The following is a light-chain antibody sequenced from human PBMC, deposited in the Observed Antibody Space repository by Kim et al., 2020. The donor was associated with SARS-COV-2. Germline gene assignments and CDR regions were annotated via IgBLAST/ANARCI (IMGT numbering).Light chain of an antibody. CDR1: SLRSYY. J-gene: IGLJ2*01. Sequence: SYELTQDPAVSVALGQTVRITCQGDSLRSYYATWYQQQPGQAPIVVIYGKNNRPSGIPDRFSGSSSGNTASLTITGTQAGDEADYYCNSRDSNDNVVFGG. CDR2: GKN. V-gene: IGLV3-19*01. CDR3: NSRDSNDNVV.